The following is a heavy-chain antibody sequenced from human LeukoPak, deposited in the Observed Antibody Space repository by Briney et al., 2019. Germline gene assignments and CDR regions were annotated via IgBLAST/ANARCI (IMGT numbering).Heavy chain of an antibody. Sequence: KPSETLSLTCTVSGGSISSSSYYWGWIRQPPGKGLEWIGSIYYSGSTYYNPSLKSRVTISVDTSKNQFSLKLSSVTAADTAVYYCARPNSSGYSPHAFDIWGQGTMVTVSS. CDR1: GGSISSSSYY. J-gene: IGHJ3*02. D-gene: IGHD3-22*01. CDR3: ARPNSSGYSPHAFDI. CDR2: IYYSGST. V-gene: IGHV4-39*07.